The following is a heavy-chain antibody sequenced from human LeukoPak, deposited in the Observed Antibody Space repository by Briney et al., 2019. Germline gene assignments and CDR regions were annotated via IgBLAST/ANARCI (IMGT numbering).Heavy chain of an antibody. D-gene: IGHD1-26*01. V-gene: IGHV3-53*01. J-gene: IGHJ3*02. CDR2: IYSDGST. CDR1: GFTVSSNY. Sequence: PGGSLRLSCAASGFTVSSNYMGWVRQAPGKGLEWVSEIYSDGSTYYAASVKGRFSISRDNSKNTVYLQMNSLRAEDTAVYYCARELREHGVFDIWGQGTMVTVSS. CDR3: ARELREHGVFDI.